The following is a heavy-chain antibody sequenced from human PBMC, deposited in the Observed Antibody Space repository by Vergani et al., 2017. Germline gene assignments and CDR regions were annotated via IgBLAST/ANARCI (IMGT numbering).Heavy chain of an antibody. CDR3: ASDTPYCGGDCYFDY. CDR2: IIPIFGTA. J-gene: IGHJ4*02. Sequence: QVQLVQSGAEVKKPGSSVKVSCKASGGTFSSYAISWVRQAPGQGLEWMGRIIPIFGTANYAQKFQGRVTITANESTSTAYMELSSLRSEDTAVYYCASDTPYCGGDCYFDYWGQGTLVTVSS. D-gene: IGHD2-21*02. CDR1: GGTFSSYA. V-gene: IGHV1-69*13.